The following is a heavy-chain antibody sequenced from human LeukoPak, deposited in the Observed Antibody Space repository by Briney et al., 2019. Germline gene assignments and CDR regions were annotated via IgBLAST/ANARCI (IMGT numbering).Heavy chain of an antibody. Sequence: PSETLSLTCTVSGGSISSGSYYWSWIRQPAGKGLERIGRIYTSGSTNYNPSLKSRVTISVDTSKNQFPLRLSSVTAADTAVYYCARDPTYQLLYPHDAFDIWGQGTMVTVSS. CDR2: IYTSGST. J-gene: IGHJ3*02. CDR1: GGSISSGSYY. CDR3: ARDPTYQLLYPHDAFDI. D-gene: IGHD2-2*02. V-gene: IGHV4-61*02.